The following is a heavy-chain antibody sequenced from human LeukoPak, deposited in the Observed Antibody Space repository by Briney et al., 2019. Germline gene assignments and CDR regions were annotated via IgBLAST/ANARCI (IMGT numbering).Heavy chain of an antibody. CDR1: GFTFSSYA. Sequence: PAGSLRLSCAASGFTFSSYAMSWIRQTPGKGLEWVSAISRSGSTTYYADSVKGRFTISRYNSKNTLYLQMNSLRAEDTAVYYCAKDRGDYDYVWGSYRDEYYFDYWGQGTLVTVSS. CDR3: AKDRGDYDYVWGSYRDEYYFDY. D-gene: IGHD3-16*02. J-gene: IGHJ4*02. V-gene: IGHV3-23*01. CDR2: ISRSGSTT.